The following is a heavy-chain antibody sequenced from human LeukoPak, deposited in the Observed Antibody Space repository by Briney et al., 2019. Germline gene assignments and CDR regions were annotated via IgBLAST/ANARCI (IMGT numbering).Heavy chain of an antibody. CDR3: AKDHCTNGVCYTDY. J-gene: IGHJ4*02. CDR2: IRYDGSNK. Sequence: PGGSLRLSCAASGFTFSSYGMHWVRQAPGKGLEWVAFIRYDGSNKYYADSMKGRFTISRDNSKNTLSLQMNSLRGEDTAIYYCAKDHCTNGVCYTDYWGQGTLVTVPS. CDR1: GFTFSSYG. D-gene: IGHD2-8*01. V-gene: IGHV3-30*02.